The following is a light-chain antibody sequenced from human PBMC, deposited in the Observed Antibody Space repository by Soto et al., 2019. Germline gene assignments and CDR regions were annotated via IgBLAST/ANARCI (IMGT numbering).Light chain of an antibody. J-gene: IGKJ5*01. CDR3: QQYNNWPPRIT. V-gene: IGKV3-15*01. CDR2: GAS. CDR1: QSVSTN. Sequence: ILMTQSPATLSVSPGERATLSCWATQSVSTNLAWYQQKPGQAPRLLIYGASTRATGIPARFSGSGSGTEFTLTISSLQSEDFGVYYCQQYNNWPPRITFGQGTRLEIK.